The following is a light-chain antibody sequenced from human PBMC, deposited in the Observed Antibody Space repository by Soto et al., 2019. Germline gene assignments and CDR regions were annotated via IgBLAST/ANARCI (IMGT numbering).Light chain of an antibody. J-gene: IGKJ5*01. CDR2: DAS. Sequence: DIQMTQSPSTLPASVRDRVTXXXXASHGISIYLAWYKPKPGNAPNILNYDASTLQSAVPSRFSGSGSGIEFTITISSLQPEDFATYNCQQFHTYPFGFGQGTRLEIK. CDR1: HGISIY. CDR3: QQFHTYPFG. V-gene: IGKV1-9*01.